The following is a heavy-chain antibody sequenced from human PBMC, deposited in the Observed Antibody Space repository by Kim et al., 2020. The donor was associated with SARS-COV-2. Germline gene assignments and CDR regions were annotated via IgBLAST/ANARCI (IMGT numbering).Heavy chain of an antibody. Sequence: SETLSLTCTVSGGSISSGGYYWSWIRQHPGKGLEWIGYIYYSGSTYYNPSLKSRVTISVDTSKNQFSLKLSSVTAADTAVYYCARTSGVVVPAAILSTGFDYWGQGTLVTVSS. J-gene: IGHJ4*02. CDR2: IYYSGST. CDR3: ARTSGVVVPAAILSTGFDY. CDR1: GGSISSGGYY. D-gene: IGHD2-2*02. V-gene: IGHV4-31*03.